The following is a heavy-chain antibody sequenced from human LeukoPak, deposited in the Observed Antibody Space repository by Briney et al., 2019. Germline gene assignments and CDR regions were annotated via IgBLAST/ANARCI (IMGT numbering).Heavy chain of an antibody. D-gene: IGHD2-21*01. J-gene: IGHJ4*02. V-gene: IGHV3-33*01. CDR3: ARGGEPDYFDY. Sequence: PGRSLRLSCAASGFTFSNYGMHWVRPAPGKGLEWVALIWFDGSDKYYADSVQGRFTISRDNSENTLSLQVSSLRAEDTAIYYCARGGEPDYFDYWGQGTLVTGSS. CDR2: IWFDGSDK. CDR1: GFTFSNYG.